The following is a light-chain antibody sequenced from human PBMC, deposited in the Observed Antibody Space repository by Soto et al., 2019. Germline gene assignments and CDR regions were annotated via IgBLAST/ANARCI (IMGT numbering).Light chain of an antibody. J-gene: IGLJ1*01. CDR2: GNN. Sequence: QSVLTQPPSVSGAPGQRVTISCTGSSSNIGAGYDVHWYQQLPGTAPKLLIYGNNNRPSGVPDRFSGSKSGTSASLAITGLQAEDEADYYCQSYDGSLSGWVFGAGTKLTVL. CDR3: QSYDGSLSGWV. V-gene: IGLV1-40*01. CDR1: SSNIGAGYD.